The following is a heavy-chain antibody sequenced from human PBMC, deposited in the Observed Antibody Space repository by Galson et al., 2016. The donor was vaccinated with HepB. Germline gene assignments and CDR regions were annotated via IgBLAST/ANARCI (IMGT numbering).Heavy chain of an antibody. CDR1: DDSISNYY. Sequence: SETLSLTCTVSDDSISNYYWNWVRQPPGKGLEWIGYIHYSGSSKCNPPLKSRVTMSVDTSKNQFSLRLSSVTAADTAVYYCARGGRKGLWGYYFDYWGQGTLVPVSS. D-gene: IGHD5-18*01. J-gene: IGHJ4*02. CDR3: ARGGRKGLWGYYFDY. V-gene: IGHV4-59*12. CDR2: IHYSGSS.